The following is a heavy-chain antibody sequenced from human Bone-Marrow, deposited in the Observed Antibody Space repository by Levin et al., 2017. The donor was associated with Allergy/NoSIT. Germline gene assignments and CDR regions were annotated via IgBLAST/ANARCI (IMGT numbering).Heavy chain of an antibody. J-gene: IGHJ3*02. V-gene: IGHV1-69*06. D-gene: IGHD5-12*01. CDR2: IIPIFGTA. CDR3: AREADIVATIYAFDI. CDR1: GGTFSSYA. Sequence: SVKVSCKASGGTFSSYAISWVRQAPGQGLEWMGGIIPIFGTANYAQKFQGRVTITADKSTSTAYMELSSLRSEDTAVYYCAREADIVATIYAFDIWGQGTMVTVSS.